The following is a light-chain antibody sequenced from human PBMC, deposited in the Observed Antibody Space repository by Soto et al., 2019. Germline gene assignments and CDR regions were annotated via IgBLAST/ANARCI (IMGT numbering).Light chain of an antibody. J-gene: IGKJ5*01. CDR2: LAF. CDR3: MQSLETPVT. Sequence: DIVMTQSPLSLPVTPGEPAFISCRSSQSLLHSNGYNYLDWYLQKAGQSPQVMIYLAFNRSSGVPDRFSGSGSGTDFTLKISRVEAEDVGVYYCMQSLETPVTFGQGTRLEIK. CDR1: QSLLHSNGYNY. V-gene: IGKV2-28*01.